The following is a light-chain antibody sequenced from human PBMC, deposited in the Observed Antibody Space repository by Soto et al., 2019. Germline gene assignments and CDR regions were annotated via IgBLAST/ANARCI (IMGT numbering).Light chain of an antibody. CDR2: GAS. CDR3: QQYNNWRSYT. V-gene: IGKV3-15*01. J-gene: IGKJ2*01. CDR1: QSVTSLH. Sequence: EIVLTQSTGTQSLSPGERATLACRASQSVTSLHLAWYQQKPGQAPRLLICGASTRATGIPDRFSGSGSGTDFNLTISSLQSEDFAVYFCQQYNNWRSYTFGQGTKVDIK.